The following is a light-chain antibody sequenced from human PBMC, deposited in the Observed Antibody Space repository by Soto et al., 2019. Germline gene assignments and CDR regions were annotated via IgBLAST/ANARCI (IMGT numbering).Light chain of an antibody. CDR3: QQSYSTPWT. CDR1: QSISSY. V-gene: IGKV1-39*01. J-gene: IGKJ1*01. CDR2: AAS. Sequence: DIQISQSPSSLSASVGDRVTITCRASQSISSYLNWYQQKPGKAPKLLIYAASSLQSGVLSRFSGSGSGTDFTLTISSLQPEDFATYYCQQSYSTPWTFGQGTKVDI.